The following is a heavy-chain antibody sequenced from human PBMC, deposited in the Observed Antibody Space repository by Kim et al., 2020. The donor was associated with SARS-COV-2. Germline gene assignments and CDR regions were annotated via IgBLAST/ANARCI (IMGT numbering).Heavy chain of an antibody. V-gene: IGHV3-21*01. CDR1: GFTFSSYS. D-gene: IGHD5-12*01. J-gene: IGHJ4*02. CDR3: ARDPTAEYSGYALGFADRYYFDY. Sequence: GGSLRLSCAASGFTFSSYSMNWVRQAPGKGLEWVSSISSSSSYIYYADSVKGRFTISRDNAKNSLYLQMNSLRAEDTAVYYCARDPTAEYSGYALGFADRYYFDYWGQGTLVTVSS. CDR2: ISSSSSYI.